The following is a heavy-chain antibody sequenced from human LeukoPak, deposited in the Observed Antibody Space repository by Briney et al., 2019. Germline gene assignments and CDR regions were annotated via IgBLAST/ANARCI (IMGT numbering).Heavy chain of an antibody. D-gene: IGHD3-9*01. CDR3: ARSSDILTGYPLDL. J-gene: IGHJ5*02. CDR2: INHSGST. Sequence: SETLSLTCAVYGGSFSGYYWSWIRQPPGKGLEWIGEINHSGSTNYSPSLKSRVTISVDTSKNQFSLKLNSVTAADTAVYYCARSSDILTGYPLDLWGQGTLVTVSS. V-gene: IGHV4-34*01. CDR1: GGSFSGYY.